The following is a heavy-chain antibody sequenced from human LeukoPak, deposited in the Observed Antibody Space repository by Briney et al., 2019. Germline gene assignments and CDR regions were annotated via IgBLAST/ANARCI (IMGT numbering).Heavy chain of an antibody. J-gene: IGHJ4*02. Sequence: SETLSLTCSVPGDSISTYHWNWIRKPPGNGLEWIGYMQSTGNSNYNPSLKNRVNIFVDMSKNQFVLNLRSVTAADTAVYYCARDKRHSYGRYFDPWGQGMLVTVSS. V-gene: IGHV4-59*01. D-gene: IGHD5-18*01. CDR1: GDSISTYH. CDR2: MQSTGNS. CDR3: ARDKRHSYGRYFDP.